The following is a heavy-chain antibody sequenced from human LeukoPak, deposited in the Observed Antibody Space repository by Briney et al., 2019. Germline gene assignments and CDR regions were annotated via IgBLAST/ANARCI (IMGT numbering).Heavy chain of an antibody. CDR1: GMNNYW. D-gene: IGHD3-16*01. Sequence: PGESLRLSCIGSGMNNYWMTWVRQAPGKGLESVANINKDGSEEYYLDSVKGRITISRDNIKNSVFSQINSLRAEDTGIYYCATDLNWVSHWGQGTLVTVSS. J-gene: IGHJ4*02. V-gene: IGHV3-7*01. CDR3: ATDLNWVSH. CDR2: INKDGSEE.